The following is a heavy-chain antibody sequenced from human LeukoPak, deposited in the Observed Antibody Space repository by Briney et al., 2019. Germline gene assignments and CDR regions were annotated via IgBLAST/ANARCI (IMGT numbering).Heavy chain of an antibody. J-gene: IGHJ5*02. D-gene: IGHD3-22*01. Sequence: GGSLRLSCAASGFIFSTYAMSWVRQAPGKGLEWVSGISGSASSTYYADSVRGRFTISRDNSKNPLYLRLSSLRAEDTGVYYCARETYYYDTSDYYSWFEPWGQGTLVTVSS. CDR2: ISGSASST. V-gene: IGHV3-23*01. CDR3: ARETYYYDTSDYYSWFEP. CDR1: GFIFSTYA.